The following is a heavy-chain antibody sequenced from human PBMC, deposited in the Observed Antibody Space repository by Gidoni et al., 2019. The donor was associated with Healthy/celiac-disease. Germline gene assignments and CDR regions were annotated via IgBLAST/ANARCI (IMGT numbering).Heavy chain of an antibody. Sequence: QVQLQQSGPGLVKPSQTLSLPCALSGDRVSSHSAAWNWIRQSPSSGLEWLGRTYYRSKWYNDYAVSVKSRITINPDTSKNQFSLQLNSVTPEDTAVYYCARGVRDSSGYYYGSDFDYWGQGTLVTVSS. D-gene: IGHD3-22*01. J-gene: IGHJ4*02. CDR1: GDRVSSHSAA. V-gene: IGHV6-1*01. CDR3: ARGVRDSSGYYYGSDFDY. CDR2: TYYRSKWYN.